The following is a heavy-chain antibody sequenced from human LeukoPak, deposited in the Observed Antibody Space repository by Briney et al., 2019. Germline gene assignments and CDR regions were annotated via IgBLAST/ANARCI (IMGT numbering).Heavy chain of an antibody. Sequence: SETLSLTCTVSDDSIRNYYWTWFRQPPGKGLEWIGFMHLSTSTKQNPSLKSRVTISVDTSKNQFSLKLTSVTAADTAVYYCAREVFTGSGAAFDIWGQGTVVTVSS. J-gene: IGHJ3*02. CDR2: MHLSTST. CDR3: AREVFTGSGAAFDI. D-gene: IGHD3-10*01. CDR1: DDSIRNYY. V-gene: IGHV4-59*01.